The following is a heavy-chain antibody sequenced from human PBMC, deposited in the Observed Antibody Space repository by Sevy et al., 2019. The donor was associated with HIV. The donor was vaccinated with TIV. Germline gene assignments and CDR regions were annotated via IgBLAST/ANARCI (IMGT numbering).Heavy chain of an antibody. CDR2: ISDSAYNT. J-gene: IGHJ4*02. V-gene: IGHV3-23*01. D-gene: IGHD5-12*01. CDR1: GFTFSNYA. CDR3: TKDEAYTVATSYYFDY. Sequence: GGSLRLSCAASGFTFSNYAMSWVRQAPGKGLEWVSGISDSAYNTYYADSVKGRFTISRDNSKNSTYLPMNSLRAEDTAVYYCTKDEAYTVATSYYFDYWGQGTLVTVSS.